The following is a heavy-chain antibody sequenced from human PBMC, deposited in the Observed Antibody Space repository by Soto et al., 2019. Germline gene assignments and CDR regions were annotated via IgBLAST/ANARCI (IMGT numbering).Heavy chain of an antibody. D-gene: IGHD6-19*01. CDR3: ARRASSGWYRDDY. CDR2: IDPSDSYT. CDR1: GYSFTSYW. J-gene: IGHJ4*02. Sequence: PGESVKISCKGSGYSFTSYWISWVRQMPGKGLEWMGRIDPSDSYTNYSPSFQGHVTISADKSISTAYLQWSSLKASDTAMYYCARRASSGWYRDDYWGQGTLVTVSS. V-gene: IGHV5-10-1*01.